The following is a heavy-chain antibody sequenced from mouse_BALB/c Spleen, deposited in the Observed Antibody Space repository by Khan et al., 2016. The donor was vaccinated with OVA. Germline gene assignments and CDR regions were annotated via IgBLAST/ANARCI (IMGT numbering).Heavy chain of an antibody. D-gene: IGHD1-1*01. CDR1: GYMFSSYW. CDR3: ARSGYGSLAY. V-gene: IGHV1-7*01. Sequence: QVQLQQPGAELAKPGASVKMSCKASGYMFSSYWMNWVKQRPGQGLEWIGYINPSSGYSEYNQKFKDKATLTADKSSSTAYMQLSSLTSEDSAVYYCARSGYGSLAYWGQGTLVTVSA. J-gene: IGHJ3*01. CDR2: INPSSGYS.